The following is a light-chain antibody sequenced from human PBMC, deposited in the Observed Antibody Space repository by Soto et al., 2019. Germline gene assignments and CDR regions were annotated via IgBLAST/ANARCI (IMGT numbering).Light chain of an antibody. V-gene: IGKV3-20*01. CDR1: QSVSSNY. J-gene: IGKJ2*01. CDR3: QQYGTSLYT. CDR2: GAS. Sequence: EIVLTQSPGTLSLSPGDRATLSCRASQSVSSNYLAWYQQKPGQAPRLLISGASSRATGIPDRFSGSGSGTDFTLTISRLEPEDFAVYYCQQYGTSLYTFGQGTKLEIK.